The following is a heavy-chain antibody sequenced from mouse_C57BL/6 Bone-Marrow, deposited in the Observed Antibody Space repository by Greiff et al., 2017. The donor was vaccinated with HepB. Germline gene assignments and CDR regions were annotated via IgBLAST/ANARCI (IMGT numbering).Heavy chain of an antibody. V-gene: IGHV1-80*01. CDR2: IYPGDGDT. CDR1: GYAFSSYW. J-gene: IGHJ3*01. D-gene: IGHD1-1*01. Sequence: QVQLQQSGAELVKPGASVKISCKASGYAFSSYWMNWVKQRPGKGLEWIGQIYPGDGDTNYNGKFKGKATLTADKSSSTAYMELRSLTSEDSAVYFCAREGPYYYGSREGFAYWGQGTLVTVSA. CDR3: AREGPYYYGSREGFAY.